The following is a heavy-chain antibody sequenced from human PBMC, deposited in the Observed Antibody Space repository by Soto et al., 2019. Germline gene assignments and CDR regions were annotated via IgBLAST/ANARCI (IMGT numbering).Heavy chain of an antibody. Sequence: EVQLVESGGGLVQPGGSLRLSCAASGFTFSSYSMNWVRQAPGKGLEWVSYISSSSSTIYYADSVKGRFTISRDNAKHSLYLQMNSLRDEDPAVYYCARDFGDIVGVPAADSEGYYYYYGMDVWGQGTTVTVSS. V-gene: IGHV3-48*02. CDR1: GFTFSSYS. CDR2: ISSSSSTI. CDR3: ARDFGDIVGVPAADSEGYYYYYGMDV. J-gene: IGHJ6*02. D-gene: IGHD2-2*01.